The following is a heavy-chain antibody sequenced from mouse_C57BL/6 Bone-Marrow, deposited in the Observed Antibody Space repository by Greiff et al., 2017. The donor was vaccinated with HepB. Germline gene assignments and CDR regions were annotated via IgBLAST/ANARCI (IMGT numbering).Heavy chain of an antibody. J-gene: IGHJ2*01. CDR3: ARAEYDDGADYFDY. CDR2: IDPNSGGT. D-gene: IGHD2-4*01. V-gene: IGHV1-72*01. Sequence: HVPLQQPGAELVKPGASVTLSCKASGYTFPSYWMHWVKQRPGRGLEWIGRIDPNSGGTKYNEQFKRKATLTVDKPSSTAYMQLSSLTSEDSAVYYCARAEYDDGADYFDYGGQGTTLTVSS. CDR1: GYTFPSYW.